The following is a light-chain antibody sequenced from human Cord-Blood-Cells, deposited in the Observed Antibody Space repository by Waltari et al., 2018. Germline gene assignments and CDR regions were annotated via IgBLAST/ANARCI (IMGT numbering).Light chain of an antibody. CDR1: SRDVGGYNY. J-gene: IGLJ1*01. CDR3: SSYTCSRPLLYV. Sequence: PALTQTAPVPGSPGQPIPIPCPGTSRDVGGYNYVSSDPQHPGKTPKLMLYEVSNRASRVPIRFSGSKSGHTASLPISGLQAEDEAEYYCSSYTCSRPLLYVFGPETKVTV. V-gene: IGLV2-14*01. CDR2: EVS.